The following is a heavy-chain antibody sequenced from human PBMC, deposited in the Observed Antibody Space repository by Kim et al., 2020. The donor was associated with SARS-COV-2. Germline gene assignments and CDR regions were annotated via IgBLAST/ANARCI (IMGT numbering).Heavy chain of an antibody. CDR1: GFSFNRYW. CDR3: ATLDSAENLKSGGSY. Sequence: GGSLRLSCAASGFSFNRYWMSWVRQAPGKGLEWVACIKGDESETHYVDSVKGRFTVSRDNAKSSLYLQMNSLTADDTAMYYCATLDSAENLKSGGSYWGQGTLVTVSS. J-gene: IGHJ4*02. V-gene: IGHV3-7*01. D-gene: IGHD1-26*01. CDR2: IKGDESET.